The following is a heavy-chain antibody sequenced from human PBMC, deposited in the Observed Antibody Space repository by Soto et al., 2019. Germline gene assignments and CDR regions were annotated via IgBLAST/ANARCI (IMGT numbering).Heavy chain of an antibody. CDR3: ARGVGSGSYYNQYNWFDP. Sequence: ASVKVSCQASGYTFTNYGVGWVRQAQGQGLEWMGWINVYNGNTKYAQKVQGRVTMTTDTSTSTAYMELRSLRSDDTAVYYCARGVGSGSYYNQYNWFDPWGQGTLVTVSS. D-gene: IGHD3-10*01. J-gene: IGHJ5*02. CDR2: INVYNGNT. CDR1: GYTFTNYG. V-gene: IGHV1-18*01.